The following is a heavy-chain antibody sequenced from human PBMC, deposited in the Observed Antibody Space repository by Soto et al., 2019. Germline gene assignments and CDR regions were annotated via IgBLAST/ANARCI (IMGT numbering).Heavy chain of an antibody. J-gene: IGHJ6*02. V-gene: IGHV4-34*01. CDR2: INHSGST. Sequence: SLTCAVYGGSFSGYYWSWIRQPPGKGLEWIGEINHSGSTNYNPSLKSRVTISVDTSKNQFSLKLSSVTAADTAVYYCARGGYSYGNSYYYGMDVWGQGTTVTVSS. CDR1: GGSFSGYY. CDR3: ARGGYSYGNSYYYGMDV. D-gene: IGHD5-18*01.